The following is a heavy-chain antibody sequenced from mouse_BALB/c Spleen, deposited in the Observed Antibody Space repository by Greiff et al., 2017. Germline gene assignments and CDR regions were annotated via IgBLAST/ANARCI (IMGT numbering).Heavy chain of an antibody. J-gene: IGHJ2*01. CDR2: ISNGGGST. CDR1: GFTFSSYT. Sequence: EVMLVESGGGLVQPGGSLKLSCAASGFTFSSYTMSWVRQTPEKRLEWVAYISNGGGSTYYPDTVKGRFTISRDNAKNTLYLQMSSLKSEDTAMYYCARQKGNYVFFDYWGQGTTLTVSS. D-gene: IGHD2-1*01. CDR3: ARQKGNYVFFDY. V-gene: IGHV5-12-2*01.